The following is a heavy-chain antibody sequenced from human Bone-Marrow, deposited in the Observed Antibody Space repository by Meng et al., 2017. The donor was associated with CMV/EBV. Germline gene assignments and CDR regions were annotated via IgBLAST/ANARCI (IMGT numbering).Heavy chain of an antibody. CDR1: GYTFTGYY. D-gene: IGHD2-2*01. CDR2: INPNSGGT. V-gene: IGHV1-2*02. J-gene: IGHJ5*02. Sequence: ASVKVSCKASGYTFTGYYIYWVRQAPGQGLEWMGWINPNSGGTDYAQKFQGRVTMTRDTSISTAYMELSRLRSDDTAVYYCGRDPFYCPTTTCHTYNWFEPCGQATLATVSS. CDR3: GRDPFYCPTTTCHTYNWFEP.